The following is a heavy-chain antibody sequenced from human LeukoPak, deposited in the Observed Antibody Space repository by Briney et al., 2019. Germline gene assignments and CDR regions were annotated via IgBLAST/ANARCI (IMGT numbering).Heavy chain of an antibody. CDR2: ISSSSGTI. Sequence: PGGSLRLSCAASGFTFSSYSMNWVRQAPGKGLEWVSYISSSSGTIYYADSVKGRFTISRDNAKNSLYLQMNSLRAEDTAVYYCARGGVAVAGKRNFDYWGQGTLVTVSS. J-gene: IGHJ4*02. D-gene: IGHD6-19*01. V-gene: IGHV3-48*01. CDR3: ARGGVAVAGKRNFDY. CDR1: GFTFSSYS.